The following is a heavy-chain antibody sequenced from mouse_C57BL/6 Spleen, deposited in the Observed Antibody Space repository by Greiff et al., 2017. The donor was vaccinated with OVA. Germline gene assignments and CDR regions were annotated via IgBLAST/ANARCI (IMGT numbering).Heavy chain of an antibody. D-gene: IGHD4-1*01. CDR3: ARDWDQRRGYFDY. Sequence: VQRVESGPELVKPGASVKISCKASGYTFTDYYINWVKQRPGQGLEWIGWIFPGSGSTYYNEKFKGKATLTVDKSSSTAYMLLSSLTSEDSAVYFCARDWDQRRGYFDYWGQGTTLTVSS. V-gene: IGHV1-75*01. CDR2: IFPGSGST. J-gene: IGHJ2*01. CDR1: GYTFTDYY.